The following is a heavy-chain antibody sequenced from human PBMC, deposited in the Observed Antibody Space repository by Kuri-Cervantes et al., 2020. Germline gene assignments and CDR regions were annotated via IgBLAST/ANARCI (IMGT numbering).Heavy chain of an antibody. CDR2: ISYDGSNK. J-gene: IGHJ6*02. CDR3: ARVGDLRYLGWLNYNYGMDV. CDR1: GFTFSSYA. V-gene: IGHV3-30-3*01. Sequence: GGSLRLSCAASGFTFSSYAMHWVRQAPGKGLEWVAVISYDGSNKYYADSVKGRFTISRDNSKNTLYLQMNSLRAEDTAVYYCARVGDLRYLGWLNYNYGMDVWGQGTTVTVSS. D-gene: IGHD3-16*01.